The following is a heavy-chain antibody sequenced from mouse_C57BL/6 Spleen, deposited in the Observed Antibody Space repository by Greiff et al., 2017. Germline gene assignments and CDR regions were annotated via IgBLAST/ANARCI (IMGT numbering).Heavy chain of an antibody. CDR2: ISSGSSTI. CDR3: ARGNGNYHYFDY. D-gene: IGHD2-1*01. CDR1: GFTFSDYG. Sequence: DVQLQESGGGLVKPGGSLKLSCAASGFTFSDYGMHWVRQAPEKGLEWVAYISSGSSTIYYADTVKGRFTISRDNAKNTLFLQMTSLRSEDTAMYYCARGNGNYHYFDYWGQGTTLTVSS. J-gene: IGHJ2*01. V-gene: IGHV5-17*01.